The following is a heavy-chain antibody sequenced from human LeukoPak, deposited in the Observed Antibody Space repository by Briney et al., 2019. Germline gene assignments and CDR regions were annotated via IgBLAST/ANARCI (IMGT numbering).Heavy chain of an antibody. CDR2: TSGSGGTT. V-gene: IGHV3-23*01. CDR3: ARGVSFSPEYYFDY. J-gene: IGHJ4*02. CDR1: GFTFSSYA. Sequence: GGSLRLSCAASGFTFSSYAMTWVRQAPGKGLEWVSGTSGSGGTTYYADSVRGRVTISRDNSKNTLYLQMNSLRAEDTAVYYCARGVSFSPEYYFDYWGQGTLVTVSS. D-gene: IGHD1-14*01.